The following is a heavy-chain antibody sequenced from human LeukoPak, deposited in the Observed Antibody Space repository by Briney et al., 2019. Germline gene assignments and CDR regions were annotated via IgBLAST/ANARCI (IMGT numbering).Heavy chain of an antibody. Sequence: SETLSHTCIVPGGSISSYYWSWIRQPAGKGLEWIGRIYTSGSTNYNPSLKSRVTMSVGKSKNQFSLKLSSVTAADTAVYYCARENSGSYYRQPQKNAFDIWGQGTMVTVSS. D-gene: IGHD1-26*01. CDR3: ARENSGSYYRQPQKNAFDI. J-gene: IGHJ3*02. CDR1: GGSISSYY. V-gene: IGHV4-4*07. CDR2: IYTSGST.